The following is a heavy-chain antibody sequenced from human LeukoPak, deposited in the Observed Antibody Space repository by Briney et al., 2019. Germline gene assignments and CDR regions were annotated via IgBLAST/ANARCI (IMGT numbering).Heavy chain of an antibody. J-gene: IGHJ4*02. CDR2: IYYSGST. V-gene: IGHV4-38-2*02. CDR3: ARQYSSSWYHFDY. D-gene: IGHD6-13*01. CDR1: GYSISSGYY. Sequence: SETLSLTCTVSGYSISSGYYWGWIRQPPGKGLEWIGSIYYSGSTYYNPSLKSRVTISVDTSKNQFSLKLSSVTAADTAVYYCARQYSSSWYHFDYWGQGTLVTVSS.